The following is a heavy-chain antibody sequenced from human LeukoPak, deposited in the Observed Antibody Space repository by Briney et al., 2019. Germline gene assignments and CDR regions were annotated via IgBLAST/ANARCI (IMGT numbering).Heavy chain of an antibody. CDR3: ARHLTMITVPRDAFDI. V-gene: IGHV5-51*01. Sequence: GESLKISCKTSGYSFTSYWIGWVRQMPGKGLEWMGVIVPGDSDTRYSPSFQGQVTISADKSLSTAYLQWSGLKASDTAMYYCARHLTMITVPRDAFDIWGQGTMVTVSS. J-gene: IGHJ3*02. D-gene: IGHD3-16*01. CDR2: IVPGDSDT. CDR1: GYSFTSYW.